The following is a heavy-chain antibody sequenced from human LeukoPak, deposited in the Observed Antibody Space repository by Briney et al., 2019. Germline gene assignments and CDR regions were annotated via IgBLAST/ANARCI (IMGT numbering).Heavy chain of an antibody. D-gene: IGHD1-1*01. CDR2: INLDGSEK. Sequence: GGSLRLSCAGSGFSFSGYWINGVRQAPGRGLEWVASINLDGSEKYYVDSVKGRFTISRDNSKNTVYLKMNSLRAEDTAVYYCARDEYKADAYWGQGTLVTVSS. CDR3: ARDEYKADAY. V-gene: IGHV3-7*05. J-gene: IGHJ4*02. CDR1: GFSFSGYW.